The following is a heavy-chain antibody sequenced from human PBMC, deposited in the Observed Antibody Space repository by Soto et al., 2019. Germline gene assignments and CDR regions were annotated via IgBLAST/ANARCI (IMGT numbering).Heavy chain of an antibody. D-gene: IGHD3-10*01. J-gene: IGHJ6*02. Sequence: QVQLVESRGGLVKPGGSLRLSCAASGFTFSDYYMSWIRQAPGKGLEWVSYISSSGSTIYYADSVKGRFTISRDNAKNYLLLQMNSLRAEDTAVYYCASLYGSGSYDYYYYGMDVWGQGTTVTVSS. CDR1: GFTFSDYY. CDR2: ISSSGSTI. V-gene: IGHV3-11*01. CDR3: ASLYGSGSYDYYYYGMDV.